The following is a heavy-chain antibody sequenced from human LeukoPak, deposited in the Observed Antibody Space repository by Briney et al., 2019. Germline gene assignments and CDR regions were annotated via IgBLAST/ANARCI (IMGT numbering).Heavy chain of an antibody. J-gene: IGHJ4*02. CDR3: ARGAYCGSASCYVTD. D-gene: IGHD2-2*01. CDR2: IYPSGST. Sequence: SETLSLTCTVSGGSISDYFWTWIRQPAGKGLEWIVRIYPSGSTNYNPSLRSRVTILVDKSKNQFSLKLNSVTAADTAVFYCARGAYCGSASCYVTDWGQGTLVTVSS. CDR1: GGSISDYF. V-gene: IGHV4-4*07.